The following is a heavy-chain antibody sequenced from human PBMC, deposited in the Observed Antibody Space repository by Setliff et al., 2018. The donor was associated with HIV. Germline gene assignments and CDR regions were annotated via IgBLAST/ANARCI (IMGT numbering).Heavy chain of an antibody. Sequence: ASVKVSCKASGYTFTNYFMHWVRQAPGQGLEWMGIIDPSGGSTTYAQKFQGRLTMTRDTSTSTVYMELSSLRSEDTAVYYCARVYYGSGWGIRDAFDIWGQGTMVTVSS. CDR1: GYTFTNYF. CDR3: ARVYYGSGWGIRDAFDI. D-gene: IGHD3-10*01. V-gene: IGHV1-46*01. CDR2: IDPSGGST. J-gene: IGHJ3*02.